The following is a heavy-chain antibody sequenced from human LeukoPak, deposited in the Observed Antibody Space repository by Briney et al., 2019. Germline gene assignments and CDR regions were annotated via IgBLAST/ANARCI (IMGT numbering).Heavy chain of an antibody. J-gene: IGHJ5*02. D-gene: IGHD5-12*01. CDR2: INPNSGGT. CDR3: ARGVHCGYSGYDCFFNWFDP. Sequence: ASVKVSCKASGYTFTGYYMHWVRQAPGQGLEWIGWINPNSGGTNYAQKFQGRVTMTRDTSISTAYMELSRLRSDGTAVYYCARGVHCGYSGYDCFFNWFDPWGQGTLVTVSS. V-gene: IGHV1-2*02. CDR1: GYTFTGYY.